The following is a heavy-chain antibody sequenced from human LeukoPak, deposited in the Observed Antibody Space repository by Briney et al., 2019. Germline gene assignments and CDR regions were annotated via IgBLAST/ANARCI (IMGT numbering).Heavy chain of an antibody. J-gene: IGHJ4*02. D-gene: IGHD5-18*01. CDR2: FDPEDGET. V-gene: IGHV1-24*01. Sequence: GASVKVSCKVSGYTLTELSMHWVRQAPGKGLEWMGGFDPEDGETIYAQEFQGRVTMTEDTSTDTAYMELSSLRSEDPAVYYCATQSGYSYGYDFDYWGQGTLVTVSS. CDR1: GYTLTELS. CDR3: ATQSGYSYGYDFDY.